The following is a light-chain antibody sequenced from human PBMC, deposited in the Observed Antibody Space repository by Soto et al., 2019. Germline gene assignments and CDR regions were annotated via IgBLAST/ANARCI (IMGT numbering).Light chain of an antibody. Sequence: QAVVTQPPSVSGAPGQRVTISCTGSSSNIGAGYDVHWYQQVSGTAPKLLIYVNSNRPSGVPDRFSGSKSGTSASLAITGLQAEDEADYYCQSYDSSLSGYVFGTGTKVTVL. J-gene: IGLJ1*01. CDR2: VNS. CDR3: QSYDSSLSGYV. V-gene: IGLV1-40*01. CDR1: SSNIGAGYD.